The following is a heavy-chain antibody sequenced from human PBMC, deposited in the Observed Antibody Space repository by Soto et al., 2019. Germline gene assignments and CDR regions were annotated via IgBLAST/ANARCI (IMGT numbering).Heavy chain of an antibody. J-gene: IGHJ5*02. CDR1: GFTFKNFA. CDR3: AKDAVAYNGEWDWFDL. Sequence: EVQLLESGGGLVQPGGSLRLSCVASGFTFKNFAMTWVRQAPGKGMEWVSAIGGSGSRANYADSVKGRFTVSRDDSKSTMYLQMSGLRVDDTAIYYCAKDAVAYNGEWDWFDLWGQGTLVTVSS. D-gene: IGHD3-10*01. V-gene: IGHV3-23*01. CDR2: IGGSGSRA.